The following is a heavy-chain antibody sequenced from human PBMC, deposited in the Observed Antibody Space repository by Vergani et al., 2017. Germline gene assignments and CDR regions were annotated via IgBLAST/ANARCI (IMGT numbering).Heavy chain of an antibody. J-gene: IGHJ3*01. CDR2: IRFDGSNK. CDR1: GFAFDTYG. D-gene: IGHD2-21*01. Sequence: QVQLVESGGGVVQPGGSLRLYCVASGFAFDTYGMHWVRQAPGKGLEWVAFIRFDGSNKFYSDSVKGRFSIDRDNSKKTHYLQMSGLTGDDTAMYYCARDELRDAFDLWGQGTLVIVSS. V-gene: IGHV3-30*02. CDR3: ARDELRDAFDL.